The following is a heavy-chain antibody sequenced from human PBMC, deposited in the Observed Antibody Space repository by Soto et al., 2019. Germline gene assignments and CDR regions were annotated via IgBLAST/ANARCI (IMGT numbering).Heavy chain of an antibody. Sequence: SETLSLTCTVSGGSISSYYWSWIRQPPGKGLEWIGYIYYSGSTNFNPSLKSRVTISVDTSKNQFSLKLSSVTAADTAVYYCARPDYGDYGGVFDYWGQGTLVTVSS. D-gene: IGHD4-17*01. CDR1: GGSISSYY. CDR3: ARPDYGDYGGVFDY. J-gene: IGHJ4*02. V-gene: IGHV4-59*01. CDR2: IYYSGST.